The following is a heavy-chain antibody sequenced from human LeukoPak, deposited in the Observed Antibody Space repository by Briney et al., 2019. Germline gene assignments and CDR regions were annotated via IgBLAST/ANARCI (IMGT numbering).Heavy chain of an antibody. CDR1: GGSISSGDYY. V-gene: IGHV4-30-4*08. Sequence: SQTLSLTCTVSGGSISSGDYYWSWIRQPPGKGLEWIGYIYYGGSTYYNPSLKSRVTISVDTSKNQFSLKLSSVTAADTAVYYCAREDSSGWDDAEYFQHWGQGTLVTVSS. CDR2: IYYGGST. D-gene: IGHD6-19*01. J-gene: IGHJ1*01. CDR3: AREDSSGWDDAEYFQH.